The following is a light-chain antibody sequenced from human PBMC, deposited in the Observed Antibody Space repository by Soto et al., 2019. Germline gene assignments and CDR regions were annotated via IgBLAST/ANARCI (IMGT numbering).Light chain of an antibody. CDR3: QQRSNWPPIT. Sequence: EIVLTQSPATLSLSPGERTTLACRASQSVSSYLAWYQQKPGQAPRLLIHGASTRATGIPARFSGSGSGTDFTLTISSLEPEDFAVYYCQQRSNWPPITFGQGTRLEI. CDR1: QSVSSY. CDR2: GAS. J-gene: IGKJ5*01. V-gene: IGKV3-11*01.